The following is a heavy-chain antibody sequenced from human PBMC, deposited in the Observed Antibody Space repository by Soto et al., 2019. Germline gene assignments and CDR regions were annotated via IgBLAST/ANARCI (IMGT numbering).Heavy chain of an antibody. CDR2: ISPYKGNT. CDR1: GYTITSYA. CDR3: TRGSNDIDC. J-gene: IGHJ4*02. V-gene: IGHV1-18*01. D-gene: IGHD1-1*01. Sequence: QVQLVQSGAEVKKPGASVKVSCKASGYTITSYAISWVRQAPGQGLESMGWISPYKGNTNYAQKLLGRVTMTTDTSTSTAYMELRSLRSDDTSVYYCTRGSNDIDCWGQGTLVTVSS.